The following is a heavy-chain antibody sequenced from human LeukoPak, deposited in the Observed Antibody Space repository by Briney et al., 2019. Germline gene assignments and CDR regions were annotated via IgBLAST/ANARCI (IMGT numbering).Heavy chain of an antibody. CDR2: ISVIGGGT. Sequence: QPGGSLRPSCAASGFTLSNDAMSWVRQAPRKGRGWVSGISVIGGGTYYADSVKGRFTISRDNSKNTLYLQINSLRAADTAVYYCAENSGYDWGVFDYWGQGTLVTVSS. CDR3: AENSGYDWGVFDY. CDR1: GFTLSNDA. J-gene: IGHJ4*02. D-gene: IGHD5-12*01. V-gene: IGHV3-23*01.